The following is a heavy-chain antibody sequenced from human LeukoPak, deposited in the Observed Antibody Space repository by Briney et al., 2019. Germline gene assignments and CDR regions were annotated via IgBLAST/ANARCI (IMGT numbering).Heavy chain of an antibody. CDR3: ARSSTNLYYSYGLDV. V-gene: IGHV5-10-1*01. CDR1: RYSFTSYW. CDR2: IDPSDSSS. Sequence: GESLKSSCKGSRYSFTSYWINWVRQMPGKGLEWMGRIDPSDSSSNYSPSFQGHVTISADKSVSTAYLQWSSLKASDTAMYYCARSSTNLYYSYGLDVWGQGTTVTVSS. J-gene: IGHJ6*02. D-gene: IGHD2-2*01.